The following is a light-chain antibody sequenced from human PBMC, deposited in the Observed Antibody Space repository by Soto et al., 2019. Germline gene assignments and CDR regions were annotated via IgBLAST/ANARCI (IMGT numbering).Light chain of an antibody. J-gene: IGKJ2*01. CDR1: QSIGNW. V-gene: IGKV1-5*03. CDR2: AAS. Sequence: DIQMTQSPSTLSASVGDRVTITCRASQSIGNWLAWYQQKPGTAPKLLIFAASDLETEVPSRFSGTGVGTEFTLTINSLQADDFAIYYCQRYNNYPFTFGQGTKLEI. CDR3: QRYNNYPFT.